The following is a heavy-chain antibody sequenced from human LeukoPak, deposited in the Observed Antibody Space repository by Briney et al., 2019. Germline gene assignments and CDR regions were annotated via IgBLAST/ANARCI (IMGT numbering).Heavy chain of an antibody. V-gene: IGHV4-39*07. Sequence: PSETLSLTCTVSGGSISSSSYYWGWIRQPPGKGLEWIGSIYYSGSTYYNPSLKSRVTISVDTSKNQFSLKLSSVTAADTAVYYCAGGETTVTTGAFDIWGQGTMVTVSS. D-gene: IGHD4-17*01. CDR2: IYYSGST. CDR1: GGSISSSSYY. CDR3: AGGETTVTTGAFDI. J-gene: IGHJ3*02.